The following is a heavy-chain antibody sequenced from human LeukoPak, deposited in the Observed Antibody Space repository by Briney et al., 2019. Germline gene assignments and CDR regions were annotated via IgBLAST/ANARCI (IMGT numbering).Heavy chain of an antibody. CDR1: GYTFTSYG. J-gene: IGHJ4*02. CDR3: ARVVRDIVVVPAALDY. CDR2: ISAYNGNT. Sequence: ASVKVSCKASGYTFTSYGISWVRQAPGQGLEWMGWISAYNGNTNYAQKLQGRVTMTTDTSTSTAYMELRSLRSDDTAVYYCARVVRDIVVVPAALDYWGQGTLVTVSS. V-gene: IGHV1-18*01. D-gene: IGHD2-2*01.